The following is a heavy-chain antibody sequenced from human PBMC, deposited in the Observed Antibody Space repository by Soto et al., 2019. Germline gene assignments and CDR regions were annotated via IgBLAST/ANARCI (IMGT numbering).Heavy chain of an antibody. CDR2: ISGRGENT. Sequence: EVQLLESGGGLVQPGGSLRLSCAASGFTFSVFAMSWVRQAPGKGLELVSTISGRGENTYYADSVKGRFTISRDNSKNTLNLQRNSLRGEDTAVYYCAKDRVTGDYGVNAVDIWGQGTMVTVAS. D-gene: IGHD7-27*01. V-gene: IGHV3-23*01. CDR3: AKDRVTGDYGVNAVDI. J-gene: IGHJ3*02. CDR1: GFTFSVFA.